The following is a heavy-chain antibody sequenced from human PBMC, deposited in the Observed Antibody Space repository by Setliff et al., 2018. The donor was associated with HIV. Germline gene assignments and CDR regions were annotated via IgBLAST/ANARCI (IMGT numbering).Heavy chain of an antibody. D-gene: IGHD6-13*01. CDR2: IKQDGSEK. CDR3: AKQTVSSSWSNWFDP. J-gene: IGHJ5*02. V-gene: IGHV3-7*01. CDR1: GFTFSSYW. Sequence: GGSLRLSCAASGFTFSSYWMSWVRQAPGKGLEWVANIKQDGSEKYYADSVKGRFTISRDNSKNTLYLQMNSLRAEDTAVYYCAKQTVSSSWSNWFDPWGQGTLVTVSS.